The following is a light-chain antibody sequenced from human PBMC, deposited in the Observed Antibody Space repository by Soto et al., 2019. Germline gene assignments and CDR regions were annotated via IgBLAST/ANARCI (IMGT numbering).Light chain of an antibody. CDR1: QSVSSSY. V-gene: IGKV3-20*01. CDR2: GAS. CDR3: QQFHSYPIT. Sequence: EIVLTQSPGTLSLSPGERATLSCRASQSVSSSYLAWYQQKPGQAPRLLIYGASSRATGIPDRFSGSGSGTDFTLTISRLEPEDFATYYCQQFHSYPITFGQGTRLDIK. J-gene: IGKJ5*01.